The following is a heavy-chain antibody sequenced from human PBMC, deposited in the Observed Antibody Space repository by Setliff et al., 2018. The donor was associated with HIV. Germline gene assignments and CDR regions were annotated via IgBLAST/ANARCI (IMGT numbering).Heavy chain of an antibody. Sequence: PSETLSLTCAVYGGSFSGYYWTWIRQPPGKGLEWIVEINHSGRTNDSPSLKSRLSISVDTSKNQFSLRLRSVTAADSAIYYCARGTLVVPDARDYYYYLDVWGQGNTVTVSS. CDR3: ARGTLVVPDARDYYYYLDV. J-gene: IGHJ6*03. CDR1: GGSFSGYY. CDR2: INHSGRT. D-gene: IGHD2-2*01. V-gene: IGHV4-34*01.